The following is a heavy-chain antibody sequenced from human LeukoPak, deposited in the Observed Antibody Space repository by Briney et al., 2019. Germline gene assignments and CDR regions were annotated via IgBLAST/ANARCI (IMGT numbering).Heavy chain of an antibody. V-gene: IGHV3-74*01. Sequence: GGSLRLSCAASGFTFSSYWMRWVRQAPGKGLVWVSRINSDGSSTSYADSVKGRFTISRDNAKNTLYLQMNSLRAEDTAVYYCARDRPSIAVAALDYWGQGTLVTVSS. CDR3: ARDRPSIAVAALDY. CDR2: INSDGSST. D-gene: IGHD6-19*01. CDR1: GFTFSSYW. J-gene: IGHJ4*02.